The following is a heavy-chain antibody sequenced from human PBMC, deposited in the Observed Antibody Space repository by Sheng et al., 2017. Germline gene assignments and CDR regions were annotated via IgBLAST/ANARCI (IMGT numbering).Heavy chain of an antibody. D-gene: IGHD2-2*01. CDR3: ARGRRQLRFDY. V-gene: IGHV4-34*01. J-gene: IGHJ4*02. Sequence: QVQLQQWGAGLLKPSETLSLTCAVYGGSFSGYYWSWIRQPPGKGLEWIGEINHSGSTNYNPSLKSRVTISVDTSKNQFSLKLSSVTAADTAVYYCARGRRQLRFDYWGQGTLVTVSS. CDR1: GGSFSGYY. CDR2: INHSGST.